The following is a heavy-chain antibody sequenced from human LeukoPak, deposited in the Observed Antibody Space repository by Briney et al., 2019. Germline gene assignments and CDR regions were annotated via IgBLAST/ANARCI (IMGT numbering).Heavy chain of an antibody. V-gene: IGHV3-53*01. J-gene: IGHJ4*02. D-gene: IGHD3-10*01. CDR1: GFTVSSKY. Sequence: PGGSLRLSCAACGFTVSSKYMSWVRQAPGKGLEWVSVIYSGGSTYYADSVKGRFTISRDNSKNTLYLQMNSLRAEDTAVYYCARPPTAHSGDLLWIDYWGQGTLVTVSS. CDR3: ARPPTAHSGDLLWIDY. CDR2: IYSGGST.